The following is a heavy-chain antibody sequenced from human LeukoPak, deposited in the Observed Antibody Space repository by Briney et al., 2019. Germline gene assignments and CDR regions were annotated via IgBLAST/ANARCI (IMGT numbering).Heavy chain of an antibody. V-gene: IGHV3-74*01. CDR2: ISGNGYA. CDR1: GFTFSSYW. CDR3: ARDYDRYYMDV. J-gene: IGHJ6*03. D-gene: IGHD3-3*01. Sequence: GGSLRLSCAASGFTFSSYWMHWVRQAPGKGLEWVSAISGNGYAYYADSVKGRFTISRDNAKNTLYLQMNSLRAEDTAVYYCARDYDRYYMDVWGKGTTVTVSS.